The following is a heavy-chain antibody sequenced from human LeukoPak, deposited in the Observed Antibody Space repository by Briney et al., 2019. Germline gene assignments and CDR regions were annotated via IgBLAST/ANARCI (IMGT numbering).Heavy chain of an antibody. D-gene: IGHD5-18*01. CDR3: ARDNLAEDTAMVLGPYGMDV. Sequence: ASVKVSCKASGGTFSSYAISWVRQAPGQGLEWMGRIIPILGIANYAQKFQGRATITADKSTSTAYMELSSLRSEDTAVYYCARDNLAEDTAMVLGPYGMDVWGQGTTVTVSS. J-gene: IGHJ6*02. CDR1: GGTFSSYA. V-gene: IGHV1-69*04. CDR2: IIPILGIA.